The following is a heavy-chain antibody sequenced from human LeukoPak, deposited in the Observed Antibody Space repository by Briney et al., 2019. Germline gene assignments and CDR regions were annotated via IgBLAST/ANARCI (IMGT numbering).Heavy chain of an antibody. CDR1: GYTFTSYD. D-gene: IGHD2-15*01. J-gene: IGHJ5*02. CDR3: ARGQMRVVVAATRARTPSNWFDP. CDR2: MNPNSGNT. V-gene: IGHV1-8*01. Sequence: RVASVKVSCTASGYTFTSYDINGVRQATGQGLECMGWMNPNSGNTGYAQTLKGRVTMTRNTPRSRSSLGLSSLTSEDTAVYYCARGQMRVVVAATRARTPSNWFDPWGQGTLVTVSS.